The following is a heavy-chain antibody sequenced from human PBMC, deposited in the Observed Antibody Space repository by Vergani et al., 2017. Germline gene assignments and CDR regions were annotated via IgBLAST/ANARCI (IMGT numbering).Heavy chain of an antibody. CDR3: ATIKNYYDRENWFDP. CDR2: FDPADGET. V-gene: IGHV1-24*01. Sequence: QVQLVQSGAEVKKPGASVKVSCKVSGYTLTELSMHWVRQAPGKGLEWMGGFDPADGETIYAQKFPGRVTMTEDTSTYTAYMELSSLRSEDKAVYYCATIKNYYDRENWFDPWGQGTLVTVSS. CDR1: GYTLTELS. D-gene: IGHD3-22*01. J-gene: IGHJ5*02.